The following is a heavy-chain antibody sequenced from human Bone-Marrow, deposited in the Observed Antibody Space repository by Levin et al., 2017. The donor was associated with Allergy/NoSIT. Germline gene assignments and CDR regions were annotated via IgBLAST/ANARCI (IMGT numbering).Heavy chain of an antibody. Sequence: PSETLSLTCSVSGASISGSSYYWGWIRQPPGMAPEWIGSLYHSGTPYYNPSLKSRVTLSVDTSKNQFSLNLTSVTAADTAVYFCAAPREVGAPIDYWGQGMLVTVSS. CDR1: GASISGSSYY. D-gene: IGHD1-26*01. CDR2: LYHSGTP. CDR3: AAPREVGAPIDY. V-gene: IGHV4-39*01. J-gene: IGHJ4*02.